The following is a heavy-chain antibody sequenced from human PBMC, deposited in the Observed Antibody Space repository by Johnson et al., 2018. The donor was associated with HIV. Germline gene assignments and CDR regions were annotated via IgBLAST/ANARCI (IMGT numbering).Heavy chain of an antibody. CDR1: GFTFSSYA. Sequence: QVQLVESGGGVVQPGRSLRLSCAASGFTFSSYAMHWVRQAPGKGLEWVAVISYDGSNKYYADSVKGRFTISRDNSKNTLYLHMNSLRAEDTAVYYCAREMAWEDAFDIWGQGTMVTVSS. CDR2: ISYDGSNK. D-gene: IGHD5-24*01. CDR3: AREMAWEDAFDI. V-gene: IGHV3-30-3*01. J-gene: IGHJ3*02.